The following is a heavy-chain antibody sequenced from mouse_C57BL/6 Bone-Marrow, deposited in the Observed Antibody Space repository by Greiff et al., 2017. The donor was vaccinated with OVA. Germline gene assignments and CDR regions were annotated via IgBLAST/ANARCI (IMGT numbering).Heavy chain of an antibody. CDR1: GFTFSSYG. CDR2: ISSGGSYT. CDR3: ARHYYWYFDV. Sequence: EVQLVESGGDLVKPGGSLKLSCAASGFTFSSYGMSWVRQTPDKRLEWVATISSGGSYTYYPDSVKGRFTISRDNAKNTLYLQMSSLKSEDTAMXYCARHYYWYFDVWGTGTTVTVSS. J-gene: IGHJ1*03. V-gene: IGHV5-6*01.